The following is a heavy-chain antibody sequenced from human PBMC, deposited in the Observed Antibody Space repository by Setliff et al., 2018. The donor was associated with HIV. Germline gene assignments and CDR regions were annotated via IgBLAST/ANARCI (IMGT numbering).Heavy chain of an antibody. D-gene: IGHD3-16*01. CDR3: ARDYVWGRRAFDI. Sequence: GGSLRLSCEISGFTFSNYWMSWVRQTPGKGLEWVANIKPDGSEKYYVDSVKGRFTISRDNAENSLYLQMNSLRAEDTAVYYCARDYVWGRRAFDIWGPGTMVTVSS. V-gene: IGHV3-7*01. J-gene: IGHJ3*02. CDR1: GFTFSNYW. CDR2: IKPDGSEK.